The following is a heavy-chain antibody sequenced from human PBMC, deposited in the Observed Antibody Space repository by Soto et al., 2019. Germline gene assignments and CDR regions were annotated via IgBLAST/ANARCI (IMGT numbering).Heavy chain of an antibody. CDR1: GPSISSRTSS. CDR2: IFSTGNT. J-gene: IGHJ4*02. V-gene: IGHV4-39*01. Sequence: EPRSLTCRVSGPSISSRTSSWGWIRQPPGKGREGVGSIFSTGNTYYNPSLRSRITITVITSKNQFYRRLTSVTAADTAVYACARQDFSLYSSNWYPIDSWGQGTLVTVSS. D-gene: IGHD6-13*01. CDR3: ARQDFSLYSSNWYPIDS.